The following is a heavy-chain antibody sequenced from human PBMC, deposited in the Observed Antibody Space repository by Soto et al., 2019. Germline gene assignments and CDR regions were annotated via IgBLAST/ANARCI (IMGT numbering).Heavy chain of an antibody. Sequence: QVQLVESGGGVVQPGRSPRLSCAASGFTFSSYAMHWVRQAPGKGLEWVAVISYDGSNKYYADSVKGRFTISRDNSKNTLYLQMNSLRAEDTAVYYCAREAGRWLQINRSFPYGMDVWGQGTTVTVSS. CDR3: AREAGRWLQINRSFPYGMDV. CDR1: GFTFSSYA. J-gene: IGHJ6*02. D-gene: IGHD5-12*01. CDR2: ISYDGSNK. V-gene: IGHV3-30-3*01.